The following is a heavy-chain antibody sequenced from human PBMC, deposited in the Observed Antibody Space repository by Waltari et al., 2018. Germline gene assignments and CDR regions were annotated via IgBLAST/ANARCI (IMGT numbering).Heavy chain of an antibody. V-gene: IGHV1-2*02. D-gene: IGHD5-12*01. CDR2: INANSGCL. CDR3: ARGAYTGRNIYDV. Sequence: QVQLVQSGAEVRKPGASLKVSCKTFGYTSTNYFLNWVRQAPGQGLEWMGWINANSGCLSFPHKFQGRVTLTRDTSISTAYMELRGLTSADTGVYYCARGAYTGRNIYDVWGQGTPVTV. J-gene: IGHJ3*01. CDR1: GYTSTNYF.